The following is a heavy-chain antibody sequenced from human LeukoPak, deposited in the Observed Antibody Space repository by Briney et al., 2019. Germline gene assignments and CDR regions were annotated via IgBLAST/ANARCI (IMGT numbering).Heavy chain of an antibody. J-gene: IGHJ3*02. CDR3: TTNYYGSMLDAFDI. V-gene: IGHV3-15*01. CDR2: IKSKTNGGAT. D-gene: IGHD3-10*01. Sequence: GGSLRLSCAASGFTFSDAWMNWVRQVPGKGLEWVGRIKSKTNGGATDYAAPVKGRFTISRDDSKNTVYLQMSSLKTEDTAVYYCTTNYYGSMLDAFDIWGQGTMVTVSS. CDR1: GFTFSDAW.